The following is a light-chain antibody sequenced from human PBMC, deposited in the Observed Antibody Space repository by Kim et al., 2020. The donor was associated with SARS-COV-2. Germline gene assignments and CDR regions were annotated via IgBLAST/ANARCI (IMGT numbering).Light chain of an antibody. CDR2: GVS. J-gene: IGKJ4*01. CDR3: QQYGSSPLT. CDR1: QSVTSPY. Sequence: EIVLTQSPATLSLSPGERATLSCRASQSVTSPYFAWYQHKPGQAPRLLIYGVSSRATGIPDRFSGSGSGTGFTLTISRLEPEDFAVYYCQQYGSSPLTFGGGTKVDIK. V-gene: IGKV3-20*01.